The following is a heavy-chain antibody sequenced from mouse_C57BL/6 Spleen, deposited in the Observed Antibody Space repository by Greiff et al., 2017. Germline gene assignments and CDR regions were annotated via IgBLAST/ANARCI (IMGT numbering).Heavy chain of an antibody. CDR2: IDPSDSDT. J-gene: IGHJ3*01. D-gene: IGHD2-5*01. V-gene: IGHV1-69*01. CDR3: TRSYSNLFAY. CDR1: GYTFTSSW. Sequence: VQLQQPGAELVMPGASVKLSCTASGYTFTSSWMHWVKQRPGQGLEWIGAIDPSDSDTNYNQKFKGKSTLTVDNSSSTCYMQLSSLTSEDSAVYYGTRSYSNLFAYWGQGTLVTVSA.